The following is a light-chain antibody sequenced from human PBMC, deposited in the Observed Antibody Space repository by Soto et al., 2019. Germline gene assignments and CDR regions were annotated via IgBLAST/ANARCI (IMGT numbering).Light chain of an antibody. Sequence: EIQLTQSPSTLSASVVHRVTITCLASQSINGWLAWYQQKPGQAPNLLIYKASTLESGVPSRFSGSGSGTEFTLTVSSLQPDDFATYYCHQYHNFPRTFGQGTKVDIK. V-gene: IGKV1-5*03. CDR3: HQYHNFPRT. J-gene: IGKJ1*01. CDR1: QSINGW. CDR2: KAS.